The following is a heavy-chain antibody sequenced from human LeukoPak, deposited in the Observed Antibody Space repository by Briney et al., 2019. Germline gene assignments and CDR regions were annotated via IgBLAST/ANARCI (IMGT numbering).Heavy chain of an antibody. J-gene: IGHJ2*01. D-gene: IGHD2-15*01. CDR3: ARAGYCSGSTCYSWFFDL. V-gene: IGHV4-59*08. Sequence: PSETLSLTCTVSGGSISSYYWSWIRQPPGKGLEWIGYIYYSGSTTYNPSLKSRVTISLDTSKNQFSLKLTSVTAADTAVYYCARAGYCSGSTCYSWFFDLWGRGTLVTVSS. CDR2: IYYSGST. CDR1: GGSISSYY.